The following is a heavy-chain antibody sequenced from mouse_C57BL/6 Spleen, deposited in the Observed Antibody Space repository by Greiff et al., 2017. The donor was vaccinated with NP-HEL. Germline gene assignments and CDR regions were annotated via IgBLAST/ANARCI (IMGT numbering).Heavy chain of an antibody. D-gene: IGHD1-1*01. Sequence: QVQLQQPGAELVRPGSPVKLSCKASGYTFTSYWMDWVKQRPGQGLEWIGNIYPSDSETHYNQKFKDKATLTVDKSSSTAYMQLSSLTSEDSAVYYCARGATVVAEDWYFDVWGTGTTVTVSS. V-gene: IGHV1-61*01. J-gene: IGHJ1*03. CDR2: IYPSDSET. CDR1: GYTFTSYW. CDR3: ARGATVVAEDWYFDV.